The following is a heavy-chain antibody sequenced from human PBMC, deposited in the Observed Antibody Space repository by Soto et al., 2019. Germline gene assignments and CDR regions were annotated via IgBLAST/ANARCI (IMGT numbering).Heavy chain of an antibody. Sequence: PGGSLRLSCAASGFTFSSYGMHWVRQAPGKGLEWVAVIWYDGSNKYYADSVKGRFTISRDNSKNTLYLQMNSLRAEDTAVYYCAKDSHMLDHGDYVYYYFDYWGQGTLVTVSS. V-gene: IGHV3-33*06. CDR1: GFTFSSYG. D-gene: IGHD4-17*01. J-gene: IGHJ4*02. CDR3: AKDSHMLDHGDYVYYYFDY. CDR2: IWYDGSNK.